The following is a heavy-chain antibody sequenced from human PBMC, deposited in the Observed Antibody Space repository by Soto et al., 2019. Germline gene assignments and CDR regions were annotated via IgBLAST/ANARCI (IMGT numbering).Heavy chain of an antibody. J-gene: IGHJ6*02. V-gene: IGHV3-64D*08. CDR3: VKDHRVLRFLEWPDYYYGMDV. CDR2: ISSNGGST. CDR1: GFTFSSYA. D-gene: IGHD3-3*01. Sequence: GGSLRVSCSASGFTFSSYAMHWVRQAPGKGLEYVSAISSNGGSTYYADSVKGRFTISRDNSKNTLYLQMSSLRAEDTAVYYCVKDHRVLRFLEWPDYYYGMDVWGQGTTVTVSS.